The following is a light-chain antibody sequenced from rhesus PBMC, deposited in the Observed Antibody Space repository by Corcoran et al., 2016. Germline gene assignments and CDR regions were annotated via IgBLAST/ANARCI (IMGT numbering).Light chain of an antibody. V-gene: IGKV1-36*02. Sequence: DIQMTQSPSSLSASVGDRVTITCRASQGLSYYLRWYQQNLGKAPTRLIYAASSLESGVQSRFSGSGSGTEFTLTISSMQPADFGAYYCLQGYSTPLTFGGGTKVDLK. J-gene: IGKJ4*01. CDR2: AAS. CDR1: QGLSYY. CDR3: LQGYSTPLT.